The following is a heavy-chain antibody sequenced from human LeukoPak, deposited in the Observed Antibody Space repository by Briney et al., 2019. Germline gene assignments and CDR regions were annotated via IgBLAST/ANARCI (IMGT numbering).Heavy chain of an antibody. CDR3: AREALGYYDSSGYFFDY. CDR1: GYTFTSYG. J-gene: IGHJ4*02. Sequence: ASVKVSCKASGYTFTSYGISWVRQAPGQGLEWMGWISAYNGNTNYAQKLQGRVTMTTDTSTSTAYVELRSLRSDDTAVYYCAREALGYYDSSGYFFDYWGQGTLVTVSS. V-gene: IGHV1-18*01. CDR2: ISAYNGNT. D-gene: IGHD3-22*01.